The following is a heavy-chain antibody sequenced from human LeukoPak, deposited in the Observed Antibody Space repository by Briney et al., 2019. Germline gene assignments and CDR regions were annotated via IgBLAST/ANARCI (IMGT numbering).Heavy chain of an antibody. J-gene: IGHJ5*02. Sequence: KPGRSLRLSCTASGFTFGDYAMSWFRQAPGRGLEWVGFIRSKAYGGTTEYAASVKGRFTISRDDSKSIAYLQMNSLKTEDTAVYYCTREKLRDIVVVPAPYWFGPWGQGTLVTVSS. CDR2: IRSKAYGGTT. V-gene: IGHV3-49*05. CDR1: GFTFGDYA. CDR3: TREKLRDIVVVPAPYWFGP. D-gene: IGHD2-2*01.